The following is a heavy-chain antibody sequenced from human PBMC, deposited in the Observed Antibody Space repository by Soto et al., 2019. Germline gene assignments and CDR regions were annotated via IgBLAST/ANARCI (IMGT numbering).Heavy chain of an antibody. CDR1: GGTFSSYA. D-gene: IGHD2-15*01. Sequence: QVQLVQSGAEVKKPGSSVKVSCKASGGTFSSYAISWERQAPGQGLEWMGGIIPIFGTANYAQKFQGRVTITADESTSTAYMELSSLRSEDTAVYYCARAPLSWSDYYYYGMDVWGQGTTVTVSS. CDR3: ARAPLSWSDYYYYGMDV. V-gene: IGHV1-69*01. CDR2: IIPIFGTA. J-gene: IGHJ6*02.